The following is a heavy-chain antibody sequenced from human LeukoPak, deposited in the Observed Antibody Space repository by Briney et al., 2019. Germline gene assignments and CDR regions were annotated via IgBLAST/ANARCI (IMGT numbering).Heavy chain of an antibody. CDR2: INHSGST. CDR1: GGSFSDYY. CDR3: ARGRTYYGSGSYYSG. J-gene: IGHJ4*02. V-gene: IGHV4-34*01. D-gene: IGHD3-10*01. Sequence: PSETLYLTCAVYGGSFSDYYWSRIRQPPGKGLEWIAEINHSGSTNYNPSLKSRVTISVDTSKNQFSLKLSSVTAADTAVYYCARGRTYYGSGSYYSGWGQGTLVTVSS.